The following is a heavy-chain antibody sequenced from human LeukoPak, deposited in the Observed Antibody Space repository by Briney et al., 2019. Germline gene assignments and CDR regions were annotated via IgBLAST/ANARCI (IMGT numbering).Heavy chain of an antibody. D-gene: IGHD4-23*01. CDR3: ARGPQDYGGHSDYNDGFDI. Sequence: SETLSLTCTVSDGSISGYYWSWIRQPAGKGLGWIGRIYTSGSTNYNPSLKSRVTMSVDTSKNHFSLKLSSVTAADTAVYYCARGPQDYGGHSDYNDGFDIWGQGTMVTVSS. CDR2: IYTSGST. J-gene: IGHJ3*02. CDR1: DGSISGYY. V-gene: IGHV4-4*07.